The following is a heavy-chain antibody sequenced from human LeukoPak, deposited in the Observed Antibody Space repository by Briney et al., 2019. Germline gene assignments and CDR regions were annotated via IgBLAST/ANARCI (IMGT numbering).Heavy chain of an antibody. D-gene: IGHD3-16*01. CDR3: ARGGGLDV. V-gene: IGHV3-7*03. J-gene: IGHJ6*02. CDR1: GLPFSGYD. CDR2: INQNGNVN. Sequence: GSLIPSCAASGLPFSGYDIHLVRQAPGKGLEWVASINQNGNVNYYVDSVKGRFTISRDNAKNSLYLQMSNLRAEDTAVYFCARGGGLDVWGQGATVTVPS.